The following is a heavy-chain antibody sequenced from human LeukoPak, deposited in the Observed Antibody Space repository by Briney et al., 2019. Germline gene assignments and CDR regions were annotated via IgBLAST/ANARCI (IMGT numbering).Heavy chain of an antibody. CDR1: GGSFSGSY. CDR3: ARDGLYSYGYSYFDF. Sequence: SETLSLTCAVYGGSFSGSYWNWIRQPPGKGLEWIGEINHSGSTTYNPSLKSRVTISVDTSKNQFSLKLRSVTAADTAVYYCARDGLYSYGYSYFDFWGQGTLVTVSS. CDR2: INHSGST. V-gene: IGHV4-34*01. J-gene: IGHJ4*02. D-gene: IGHD5-18*01.